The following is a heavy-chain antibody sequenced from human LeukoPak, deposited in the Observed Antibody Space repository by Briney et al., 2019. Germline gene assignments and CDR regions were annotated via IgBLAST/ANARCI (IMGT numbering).Heavy chain of an antibody. J-gene: IGHJ4*02. D-gene: IGHD4-17*01. V-gene: IGHV3-48*03. CDR2: ISSSGSTI. CDR3: AKDYGDYDYLFDY. CDR1: GFTFSSYE. Sequence: GGSLRLSCAASGFTFSSYEMNWVRQAPGKGLEWVSYISSSGSTIYYADSVKGRFTISRDNAKNSLYLQMNSLRAEDTALYYCAKDYGDYDYLFDYWGQGTLVTVSS.